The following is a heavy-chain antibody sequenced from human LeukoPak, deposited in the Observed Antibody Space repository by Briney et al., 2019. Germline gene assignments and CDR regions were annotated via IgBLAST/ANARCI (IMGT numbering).Heavy chain of an antibody. V-gene: IGHV3-30-3*01. CDR2: ISYDGSNK. CDR3: ARSNTSRIAVAAGNEDPDY. J-gene: IGHJ4*02. CDR1: GFTISSYA. Sequence: GGSLRLSCAASGFTISSYAMHWVRQAPGKGLEWVAVISYDGSNKYYADSVKGRFTISRDNSKNTLYLQMNSLRAEDTAVYYCARSNTSRIAVAAGNEDPDYWGQGTLVTDSS. D-gene: IGHD6-19*01.